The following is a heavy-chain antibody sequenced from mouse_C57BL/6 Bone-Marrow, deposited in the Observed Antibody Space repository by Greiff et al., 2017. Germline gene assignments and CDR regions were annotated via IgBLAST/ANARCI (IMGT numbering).Heavy chain of an antibody. CDR3: ARWGYYGNYYYAMDY. D-gene: IGHD2-1*01. CDR2: INPSTGGT. V-gene: IGHV1-42*01. J-gene: IGHJ4*01. Sequence: EVQLQQSGPELVKPGASVKISCKASGYSFTGYYMNWVKQSPEKSLEWIGEINPSTGGTTYNQKFKAKATLTVDKSSSTAYMQLKSLTSEDSAVYYCARWGYYGNYYYAMDYWGQGTSVTVSS. CDR1: GYSFTGYY.